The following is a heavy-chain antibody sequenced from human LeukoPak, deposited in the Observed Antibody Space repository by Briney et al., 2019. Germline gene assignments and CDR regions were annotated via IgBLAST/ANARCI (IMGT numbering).Heavy chain of an antibody. V-gene: IGHV1-24*01. D-gene: IGHD3-16*01. J-gene: IGHJ4*02. CDR3: ATYTNGY. Sequence: ASVKVSCKVSGYTLTELTIHWVRQSPGKGLEWMGGFDPEYGETIYAQKFQGRVTMTEDTSTDTAYMELSSLRSEDTAVYYCATYTNGYWGQGTLVTVSS. CDR2: FDPEYGET. CDR1: GYTLTELT.